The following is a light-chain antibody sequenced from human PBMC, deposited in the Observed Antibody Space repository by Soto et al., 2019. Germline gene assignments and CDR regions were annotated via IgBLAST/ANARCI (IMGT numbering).Light chain of an antibody. CDR1: HSFSSSY. J-gene: IGKJ2*01. CDR2: RTS. CDR3: QQYETSPYT. V-gene: IGKV3-20*01. Sequence: EIELTQSPGTLSLSLGERASLCCRASHSFSSSYLAWYQQKPGQAPRLLIYRTSTRATGIPDRFSGGGSGTDFTLTISRLEPEDFAVYYCQQYETSPYTFGQGTKVDIK.